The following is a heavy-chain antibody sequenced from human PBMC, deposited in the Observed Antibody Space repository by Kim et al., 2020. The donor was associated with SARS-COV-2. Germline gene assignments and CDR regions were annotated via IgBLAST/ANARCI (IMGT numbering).Heavy chain of an antibody. D-gene: IGHD3-16*02. J-gene: IGHJ6*02. CDR3: ARDLDGNIWGSYRYFRYYYYGMDV. CDR1: GFTFSSYS. Sequence: GGSLRLSCAASGFTFSSYSMNWVRQAPGKGLEWVSYISSSSSTIYYADSVKGRFTISRDNAKNSLYLQMNSLRDEDTAVYYCARDLDGNIWGSYRYFRYYYYGMDVWGQGTTVTVSS. CDR2: ISSSSSTI. V-gene: IGHV3-48*02.